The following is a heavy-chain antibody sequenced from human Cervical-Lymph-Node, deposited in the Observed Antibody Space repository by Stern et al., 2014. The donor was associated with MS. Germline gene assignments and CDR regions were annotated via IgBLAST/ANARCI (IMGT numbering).Heavy chain of an antibody. CDR3: ARVPSSVKIFGVVGHGMDV. CDR2: IYWDDDK. Sequence: QVTLKESGPALVKPTQTLTLTCTFSGFSLGTSGMCVSWIRQPPGKALEWLAIIYWDDDKYYSTSLKTRLTVSKDTSKNQVVLTVTNVDPADTGTYYCARVPSSVKIFGVVGHGMDVWGQGTTVTVS. V-gene: IGHV2-70*01. J-gene: IGHJ6*02. CDR1: GFSLGTSGMC. D-gene: IGHD3-3*01.